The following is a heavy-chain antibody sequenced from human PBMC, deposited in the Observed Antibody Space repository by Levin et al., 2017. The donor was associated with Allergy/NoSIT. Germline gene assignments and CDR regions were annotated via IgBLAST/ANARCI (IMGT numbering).Heavy chain of an antibody. CDR1: GFSFRIYW. J-gene: IGHJ4*02. CDR3: ANGSSPDY. V-gene: IGHV3-7*01. Sequence: GESLKISCAASGFSFRIYWMTWVRQAPGKGLEWVASINEDGSEKYYVDSVKGRFTISRDNADNSVYLQMISLRAEDTAVYYCANGSSPDYWGQGTPVTVYS. CDR2: INEDGSEK. D-gene: IGHD2-8*01.